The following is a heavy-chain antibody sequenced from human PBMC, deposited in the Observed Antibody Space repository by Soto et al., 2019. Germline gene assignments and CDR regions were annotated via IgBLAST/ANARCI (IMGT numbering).Heavy chain of an antibody. D-gene: IGHD3-10*02. CDR2: IYYSGST. CDR1: GGSISSYY. CDR3: GRDMIGDYFGY. J-gene: IGHJ4*01. V-gene: IGHV4-59*01. Sequence: PSETLSLTCTVSGGSISSYYWSWIRQPPGKGLEWIGYIYYSGSTNYNPSLKSRVTISVDRSKNQFSLKLSSVTAADTAVYYCGRDMIGDYFGYCGHGTLVSAPQ.